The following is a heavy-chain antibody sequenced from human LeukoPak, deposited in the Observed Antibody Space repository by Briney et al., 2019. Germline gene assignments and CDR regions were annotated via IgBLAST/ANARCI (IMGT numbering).Heavy chain of an antibody. CDR2: IYYSGST. CDR3: ARDGEMATIITDAFDI. V-gene: IGHV4-39*07. CDR1: GGSISSSSYY. D-gene: IGHD5-24*01. Sequence: SETLSLTCTVSGGSISSSSYYWGWIRQPPGNGLEWIGSIYYSGSTYYNPSLKSRVTISVDTSKNQFSLKLSSVTAADTAVYYCARDGEMATIITDAFDIWGQGTMVTVSS. J-gene: IGHJ3*02.